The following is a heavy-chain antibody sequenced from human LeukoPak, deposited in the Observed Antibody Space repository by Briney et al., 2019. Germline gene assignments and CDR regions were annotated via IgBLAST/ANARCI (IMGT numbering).Heavy chain of an antibody. CDR1: GGSISSYY. CDR2: IYYSGST. Sequence: SETLSLTCTVSGGSISSYYWSWVRQPPGKVLEWIGYIYYSGSTNYNPSLKSRVTISVDTSKNQFSLKLSSVTAADTAVYYCARLTWDYYGMDVWGQGTTVTVSS. V-gene: IGHV4-59*08. D-gene: IGHD7-27*01. J-gene: IGHJ6*02. CDR3: ARLTWDYYGMDV.